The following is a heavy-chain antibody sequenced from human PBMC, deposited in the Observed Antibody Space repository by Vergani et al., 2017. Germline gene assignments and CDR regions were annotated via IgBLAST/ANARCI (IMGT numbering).Heavy chain of an antibody. CDR1: GFTFSSYW. CDR3: ARADYPTLRYFDY. J-gene: IGHJ4*02. D-gene: IGHD3-16*01. V-gene: IGHV3-7*01. Sequence: EVQLVESGGGLVQPGGSLRLSCAASGFTFSSYWMSWVRQAPGKGLEWVANIKQDGSEKYYVDSVKGRFTISRDNAKNTLYLQMNSLRAEDTAVYYCARADYPTLRYFDYWGQGTLVTVSS. CDR2: IKQDGSEK.